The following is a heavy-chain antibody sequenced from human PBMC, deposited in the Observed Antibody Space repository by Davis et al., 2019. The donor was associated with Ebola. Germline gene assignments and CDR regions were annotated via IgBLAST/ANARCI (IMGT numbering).Heavy chain of an antibody. CDR1: GLTFDDYA. V-gene: IGHV3-9*01. Sequence: SLKISCATSGLTFDDYAMHWFRQAPGKGLEWVSGINSNSGTSAYADSVKGRFTISRDNAQDSLYLQMNSLRTADTAFYYCGKDFYGSGSYIDAWGQGTLVTVSS. CDR2: INSNSGTS. CDR3: GKDFYGSGSYIDA. D-gene: IGHD3-10*01. J-gene: IGHJ5*02.